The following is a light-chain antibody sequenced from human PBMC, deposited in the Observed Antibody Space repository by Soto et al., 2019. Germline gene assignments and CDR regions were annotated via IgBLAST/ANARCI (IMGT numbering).Light chain of an antibody. CDR3: QQRSNWPPIT. CDR2: DAS. V-gene: IGKV3-11*01. CDR1: QSVSSY. Sequence: EIVLPQSPATLSLSPGERATLSCRASQSVSSYLAWYQQKPGQAPRLLIYDASNRATGIPARFSGSESGTDFTLTISSLEPEDFAVYYCQQRSNWPPITFGQGARPEVK. J-gene: IGKJ5*01.